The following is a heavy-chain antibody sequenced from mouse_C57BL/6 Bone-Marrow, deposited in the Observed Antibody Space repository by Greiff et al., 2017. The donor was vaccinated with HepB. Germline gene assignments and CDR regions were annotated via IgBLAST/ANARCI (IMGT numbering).Heavy chain of an antibody. D-gene: IGHD3-2*02. J-gene: IGHJ2*01. CDR3: ARATAQATVYFDY. CDR1: GYTFTSYD. CDR2: IYPRDGST. V-gene: IGHV1-85*01. Sequence: VKLVESGPELVKPGASVKLSCKASGYTFTSYDINWVKQRPGQGLEWIGWIYPRDGSTKYNEKFKGKATLTVDTSSSTAYMELHSLTSEDSAVYFCARATAQATVYFDYWGQGTTLTVSS.